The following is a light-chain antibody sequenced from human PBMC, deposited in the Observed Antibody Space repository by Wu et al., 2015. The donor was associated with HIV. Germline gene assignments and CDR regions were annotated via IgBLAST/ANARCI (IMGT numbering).Light chain of an antibody. Sequence: EVVLTQSPATLSLSPGERATLSCRVSPISPLLNNFVAWYQQKPGQAPRLLIYGASTRATGIPGRFNASGSVTEFTLSISSLQSEDFAVYYCQQYKNWPPYSFGQGTKLEIK. CDR2: GAS. CDR1: PISPLLNNF. J-gene: IGKJ2*03. CDR3: QQYKNWPPYS. V-gene: IGKV3-15*01.